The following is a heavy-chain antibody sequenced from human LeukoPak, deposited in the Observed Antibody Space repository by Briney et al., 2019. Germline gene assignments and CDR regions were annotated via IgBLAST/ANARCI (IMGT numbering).Heavy chain of an antibody. CDR2: IWYDGSNK. CDR1: GFTFSSYG. V-gene: IGHV3-33*01. CDR3: ARDSGRGYCSSTSCSYFDY. Sequence: GRSLRLSCAASGFTFSSYGMHWVRQAPGKGLEWVAVIWYDGSNKYYADSVKGRFTISRDNSKNTLYLQMNSLRAEDTAVYYCARDSGRGYCSSTSCSYFDYWGQGTLVTVSS. J-gene: IGHJ4*02. D-gene: IGHD2-2*01.